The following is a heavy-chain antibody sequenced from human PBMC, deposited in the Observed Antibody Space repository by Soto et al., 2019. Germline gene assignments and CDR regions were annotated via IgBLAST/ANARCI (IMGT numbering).Heavy chain of an antibody. D-gene: IGHD6-13*01. V-gene: IGHV3-9*01. CDR2: ISWNSGSI. CDR3: AKDIDVLQLVSGYYYGMDV. CDR1: GFTFDDYA. Sequence: GGSLRLSCAASGFTFDDYAMHWVRQAPGKGLEWVSGISWNSGSIGYADSVKGRFTISRDNAKNSLYLQMNSLRAEDTALYYCAKDIDVLQLVSGYYYGMDVWGQGTTVTVSS. J-gene: IGHJ6*02.